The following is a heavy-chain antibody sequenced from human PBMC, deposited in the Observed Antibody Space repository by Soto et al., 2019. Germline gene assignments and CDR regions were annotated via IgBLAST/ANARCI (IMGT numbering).Heavy chain of an antibody. CDR3: AKSGIVGATALDC. CDR1: GFTVSSNY. D-gene: IGHD1-26*01. J-gene: IGHJ4*02. Sequence: VQLVEAGGGLIQPGGSLRRSCAASGFTVSSNYMSWVRQAPGKGLEWDSVIYSVGRPYYADSVKGRFTISRDNSKNPLYLQMNSLRAEDTAVYYCAKSGIVGATALDCWGQGTLVTVSS. CDR2: IYSVGRP. V-gene: IGHV3-53*01.